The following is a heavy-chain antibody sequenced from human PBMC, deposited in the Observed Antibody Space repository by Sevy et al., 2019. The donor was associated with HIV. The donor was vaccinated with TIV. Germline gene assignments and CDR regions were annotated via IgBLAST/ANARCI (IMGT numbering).Heavy chain of an antibody. Sequence: SETLSLTCTVSGGSISSGDYYWSWIRQPPGKGLEWIGYIYYSGSTYYNPSLKSRVTISVDTSKNQFSLKLSSETAADTAVYYCARAPSAFGGILWWRMTGDGWYFDLWGRGTLVTVSS. D-gene: IGHD2-21*01. CDR2: IYYSGST. J-gene: IGHJ2*01. CDR1: GGSISSGDYY. V-gene: IGHV4-30-4*01. CDR3: ARAPSAFGGILWWRMTGDGWYFDL.